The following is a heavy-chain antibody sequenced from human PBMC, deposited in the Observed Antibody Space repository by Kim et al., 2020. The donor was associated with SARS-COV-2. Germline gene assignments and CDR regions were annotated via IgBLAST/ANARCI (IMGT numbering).Heavy chain of an antibody. V-gene: IGHV3-74*01. Sequence: TNYADSVKGRFTISRDNAKNTLYLQMNSLRAEDTAVYYCARDLGGGGDYWGQGTLVTVSS. J-gene: IGHJ4*02. CDR2: T. D-gene: IGHD2-21*01. CDR3: ARDLGGGGDY.